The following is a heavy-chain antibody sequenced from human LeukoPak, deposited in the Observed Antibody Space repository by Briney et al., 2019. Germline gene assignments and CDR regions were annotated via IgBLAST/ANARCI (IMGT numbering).Heavy chain of an antibody. D-gene: IGHD6-19*01. CDR3: AKEKVSGWYPDYFDY. J-gene: IGHJ4*02. V-gene: IGHV3-23*01. Sequence: GGSLRLSCAASGFTFSSYAMSWVRQAPGNGLEWVSAISGSGGSTYYADSVKGRFTISRDNSKNTLYLQMNSLRAEDTAVYYCAKEKVSGWYPDYFDYWGQGTLVTVSS. CDR1: GFTFSSYA. CDR2: ISGSGGST.